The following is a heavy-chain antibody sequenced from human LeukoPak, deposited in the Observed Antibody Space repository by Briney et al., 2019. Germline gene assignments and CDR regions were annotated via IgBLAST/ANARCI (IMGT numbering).Heavy chain of an antibody. Sequence: PSETLSLTCIVSGGPISSRTYYWGWIRQPPGKGLEWIGSIYYSGSTYYNPSLKSRVTISVDTSKNQFSLKLSSVTAADTAVYYCARGRYDFWSGYYIQYYFDYWGQGTLVTVSS. CDR2: IYYSGST. J-gene: IGHJ4*02. D-gene: IGHD3-3*01. CDR3: ARGRYDFWSGYYIQYYFDY. CDR1: GGPISSRTYY. V-gene: IGHV4-39*07.